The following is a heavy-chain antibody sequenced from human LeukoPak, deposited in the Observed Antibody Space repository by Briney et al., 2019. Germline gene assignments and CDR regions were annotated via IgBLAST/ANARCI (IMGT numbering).Heavy chain of an antibody. Sequence: PGGSLRLSCAASGFTFSSYAMHWVRQAPGKGLEYVSAISSNGGSTYYANSVKGRFTISRDNSKNTLYLQMGSLRAEDMAVYYCARESPQLGGPLDYWGQGTLVTVSS. J-gene: IGHJ4*02. CDR2: ISSNGGST. CDR3: ARESPQLGGPLDY. CDR1: GFTFSSYA. V-gene: IGHV3-64*01. D-gene: IGHD2-2*01.